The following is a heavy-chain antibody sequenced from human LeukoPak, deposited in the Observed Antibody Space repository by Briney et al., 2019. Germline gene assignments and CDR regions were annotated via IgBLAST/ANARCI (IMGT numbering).Heavy chain of an antibody. Sequence: GGSLRLSCAASGFTFNDYAVSWVRQAPGKGLEWVSTIGITNTFYADSVKGRFTISRDDSKNTLYLQMSSLRAEDTALYFCAKAGSGWSPFASWGQGTLVTVSS. D-gene: IGHD6-19*01. CDR2: IGITNT. V-gene: IGHV3-23*01. CDR1: GFTFNDYA. J-gene: IGHJ4*02. CDR3: AKAGSGWSPFAS.